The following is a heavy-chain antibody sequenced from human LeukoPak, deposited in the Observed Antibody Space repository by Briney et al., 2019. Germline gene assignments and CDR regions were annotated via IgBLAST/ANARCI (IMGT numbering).Heavy chain of an antibody. CDR3: AKAALRYQLLSSLDY. Sequence: GGSLRLSCAASGFTFSSYAMNWARQAPGKGLEWVSAISGSGASTYYADSVKGRFTISRDDSKNTLYLQMNSLRAEDTAIYYCAKAALRYQLLSSLDYWGQGTLVTVSS. J-gene: IGHJ4*02. V-gene: IGHV3-23*01. CDR2: ISGSGAST. D-gene: IGHD2-2*01. CDR1: GFTFSSYA.